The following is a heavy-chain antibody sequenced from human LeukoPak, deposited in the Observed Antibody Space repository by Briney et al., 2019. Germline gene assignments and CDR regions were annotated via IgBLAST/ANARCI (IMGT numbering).Heavy chain of an antibody. V-gene: IGHV4-39*07. CDR1: GGSISSSSYY. Sequence: PSETLSLTCTVSGGSISSSSYYWGWIRQPLGKGLEWIGSIYYSGSTYYNPSLKSRVTISVDTSKNQFSLKLSSVTAADTAVYYCARVAGRLKSSGYYLDAFDIWGQGTMVTVSS. D-gene: IGHD3-22*01. J-gene: IGHJ3*02. CDR2: IYYSGST. CDR3: ARVAGRLKSSGYYLDAFDI.